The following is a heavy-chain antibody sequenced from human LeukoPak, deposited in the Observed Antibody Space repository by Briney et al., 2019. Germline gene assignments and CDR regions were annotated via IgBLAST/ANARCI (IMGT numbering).Heavy chain of an antibody. Sequence: ASVKVSCKASGYTFTGYYMHWVRQAPGQGLEWMGWINPNSGGTNYAQKFQGRVTMTRDTSISTAYMELSRLRSDDTAVYYCARDRALSGSYLHYFDYWGQGTLVTVSS. CDR2: INPNSGGT. J-gene: IGHJ4*02. V-gene: IGHV1-2*02. D-gene: IGHD1-26*01. CDR1: GYTFTGYY. CDR3: ARDRALSGSYLHYFDY.